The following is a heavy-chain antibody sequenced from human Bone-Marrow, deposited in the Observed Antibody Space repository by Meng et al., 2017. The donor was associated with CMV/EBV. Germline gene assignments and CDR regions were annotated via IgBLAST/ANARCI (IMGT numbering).Heavy chain of an antibody. CDR3: AAAADKFDY. Sequence: SVKVSCKASGGTFSSYGISWVRQAPGQGLEWMGGIIPILGIADYAQKLQGRVTITADKSTSTAYMELRSLRSEDTAVYYCAAAADKFDYWGQGTLVTVSS. CDR1: GGTFSSYG. J-gene: IGHJ4*02. CDR2: IIPILGIA. V-gene: IGHV1-69*10. D-gene: IGHD6-13*01.